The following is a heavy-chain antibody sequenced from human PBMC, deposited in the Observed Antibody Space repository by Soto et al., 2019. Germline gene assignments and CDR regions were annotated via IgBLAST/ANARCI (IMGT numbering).Heavy chain of an antibody. CDR3: AKGVPAATRYFQH. D-gene: IGHD2-2*01. Sequence: VQLVESGGGLVQPGGSLRLSCAASGFSFSSYWMHWVRHAPGKGLVWVSRINSDGSSATYADSVKGRFPISRDNAKNTLYLQMNSLTPEYTAVYYCAKGVPAATRYFQHWGQGTLVTVSS. J-gene: IGHJ1*01. CDR1: GFSFSSYW. CDR2: INSDGSSA. V-gene: IGHV3-74*01.